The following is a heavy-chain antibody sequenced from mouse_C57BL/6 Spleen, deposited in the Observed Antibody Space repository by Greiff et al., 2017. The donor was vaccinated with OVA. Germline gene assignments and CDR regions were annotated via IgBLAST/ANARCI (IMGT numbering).Heavy chain of an antibody. Sequence: QVQLQQPGAELVMPGASVKLSCKASGYTFTSYWMHWVKKRPGQGLEWIGEIDPSDSYTNYNQKFKGKSTLTVDKSSSTAYMQLSSLTSEDSAVYYCARGNYYGSSFYAMDYWGQGTSVTVSS. CDR3: ARGNYYGSSFYAMDY. CDR1: GYTFTSYW. D-gene: IGHD1-1*01. J-gene: IGHJ4*01. CDR2: IDPSDSYT. V-gene: IGHV1-69*01.